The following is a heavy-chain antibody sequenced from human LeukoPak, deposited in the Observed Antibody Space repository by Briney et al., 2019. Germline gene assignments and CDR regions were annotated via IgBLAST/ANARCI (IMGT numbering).Heavy chain of an antibody. J-gene: IGHJ4*02. CDR2: VNPDGSTT. D-gene: IGHD6-13*01. Sequence: QPGGLRLSCAASGFTFSSYATHWVRQAPGRGLVWVSRVNPDGSTTWYGDSVKGRFTISRDNSKNTLYLQMNSLRAEDTAVYYCARVVSDSIAAAMGFDYWGQGTLVTVSS. CDR1: GFTFSSYA. CDR3: ARVVSDSIAAAMGFDY. V-gene: IGHV3-74*01.